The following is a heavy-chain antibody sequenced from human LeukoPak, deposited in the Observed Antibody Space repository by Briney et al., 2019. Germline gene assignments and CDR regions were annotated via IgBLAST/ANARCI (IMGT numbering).Heavy chain of an antibody. CDR1: GGSISSSSYY. Sequence: SETLSLTCTVSGGSISSSSYYWGWIRQPPGKGLEWIGSIYYSGSTYYNPSRKSRVTISVDTSKNQFSLKLSSVTAADTAVYYCAREGYYDILTGYYSSPYFDYWGQGTLVTVSS. CDR3: AREGYYDILTGYYSSPYFDY. J-gene: IGHJ4*02. V-gene: IGHV4-39*07. D-gene: IGHD3-9*01. CDR2: IYYSGST.